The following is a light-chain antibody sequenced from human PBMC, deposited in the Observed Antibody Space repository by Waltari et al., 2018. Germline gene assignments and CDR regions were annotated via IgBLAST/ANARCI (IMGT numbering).Light chain of an antibody. J-gene: IGKJ2*01. CDR2: DAS. V-gene: IGKV3-11*01. CDR3: QQRSNWTPHT. Sequence: EIVLTQSPATLSLSPGETATLSCSASQSVGTYLAWYQQKPGQAPRLLIYDASNRATGIPARFRGSGSGTDFTLTISSLEAEDFAVYYCQQRSNWTPHTFGQGARLEI. CDR1: QSVGTY.